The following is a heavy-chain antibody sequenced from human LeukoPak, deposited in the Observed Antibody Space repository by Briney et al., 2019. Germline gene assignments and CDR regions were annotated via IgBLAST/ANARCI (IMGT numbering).Heavy chain of an antibody. Sequence: ASVKVSCKASGYTFTGYYIHWVRQAPGQGLEWMGWINPNSGGTNYAQKFQGRVTMTRDTSISTAYMELSRLRSDDTAVYYCARGPDIVATIVYFDYWGQGTLVTVSS. CDR1: GYTFTGYY. D-gene: IGHD5-12*01. J-gene: IGHJ4*02. CDR3: ARGPDIVATIVYFDY. V-gene: IGHV1-2*02. CDR2: INPNSGGT.